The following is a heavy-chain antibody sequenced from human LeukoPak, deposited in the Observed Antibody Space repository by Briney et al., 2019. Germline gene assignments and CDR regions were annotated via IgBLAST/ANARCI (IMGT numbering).Heavy chain of an antibody. CDR1: GGSISSGGYY. J-gene: IGHJ6*02. V-gene: IGHV4-61*08. Sequence: SETLSLTCTVSGGSISSGGYYWSWIRQPPGKGLEWIGYIYYSGSTNYNPSLKSRVTISVDTSKNQFSLKLSSVTAADTAVYYCARAGYSSGPHYYYYGMDVWGQGTTVTVS. CDR2: IYYSGST. D-gene: IGHD6-19*01. CDR3: ARAGYSSGPHYYYYGMDV.